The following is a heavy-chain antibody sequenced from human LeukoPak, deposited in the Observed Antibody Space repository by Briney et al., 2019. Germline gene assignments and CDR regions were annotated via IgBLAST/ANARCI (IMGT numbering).Heavy chain of an antibody. V-gene: IGHV3-73*01. CDR3: MGYYGSGTYYPGDYYYGMDV. CDR2: IRTKANSYAT. CDR1: GFTFSDSA. J-gene: IGHJ6*02. Sequence: GGPVKLLCGACGFTFSDSAMHWVRQAWGEGREWVVHIRTKANSYATTSDASVKGRFTISRDDAKNTAYLQMISLKAADTAVYYCMGYYGSGTYYPGDYYYGMDVWGQGTTVTVSS. D-gene: IGHD3-10*01.